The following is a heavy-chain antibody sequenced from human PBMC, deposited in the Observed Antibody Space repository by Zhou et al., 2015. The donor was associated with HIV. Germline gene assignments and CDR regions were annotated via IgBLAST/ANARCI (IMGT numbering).Heavy chain of an antibody. Sequence: QVQLVQSGTEVKKPGSSVKVSCKASGGTFSGSDISWVRQAPGQGLEWMGGIIPILGTTNYAQKFQGRVTITADESTNTAYMDLSSLRSDDTAVYYCARDPYRPRGSGNYYYAMDVWGQGTTVTVSS. J-gene: IGHJ6*02. D-gene: IGHD3-10*01. CDR3: ARDPYRPRGSGNYYYAMDV. CDR1: GGTFSGSD. CDR2: IIPILGTT. V-gene: IGHV1-69*01.